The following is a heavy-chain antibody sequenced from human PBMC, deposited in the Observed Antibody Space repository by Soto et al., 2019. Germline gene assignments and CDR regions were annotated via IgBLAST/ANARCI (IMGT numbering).Heavy chain of an antibody. CDR1: GFTFSSYG. J-gene: IGHJ3*02. CDR3: AKLNYDSSGYQYHDAFDI. D-gene: IGHD3-22*01. V-gene: IGHV3-30*18. Sequence: GGSLRLSCAASGFTFSSYGMHWVRQAPGKGLEWVAVISYDGSNKYYADSVKGRFTISRDNSKNTLYLQMNSLRAEDTAVYYCAKLNYDSSGYQYHDAFDIWGQGTMVTVSS. CDR2: ISYDGSNK.